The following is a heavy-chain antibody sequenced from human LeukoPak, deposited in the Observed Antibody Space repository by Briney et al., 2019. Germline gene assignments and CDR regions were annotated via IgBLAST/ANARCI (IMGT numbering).Heavy chain of an antibody. CDR1: GYSFTSYW. V-gene: IGHV5-51*01. CDR2: IYPGDSEI. CDR3: ARHSRYDILTGYIDH. Sequence: RESLKISCKASGYSFTSYWIGWVRRMPGKGLEWMGIIYPGDSEITYSPSFQGQVTISADKSISTAYLQWNSLKASDTAMYYCARHSRYDILTGYIDHWGQGTLVTVSS. J-gene: IGHJ4*02. D-gene: IGHD3-9*01.